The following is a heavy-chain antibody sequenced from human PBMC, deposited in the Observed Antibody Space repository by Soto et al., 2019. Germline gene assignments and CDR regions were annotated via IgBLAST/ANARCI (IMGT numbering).Heavy chain of an antibody. CDR3: ARNLTMTRGGAFDI. CDR2: IYYSGST. D-gene: IGHD3-10*01. CDR1: GYSITNGDY. Sequence: SETLSLTCAVSGYSITNGDYWGWIRQPPGKGLEWIASIYYSGSTYYSPSLKSRITISVDTSKNQLSLKLTSVIAANTAFYYCARNLTMTRGGAFDIWGQGT. J-gene: IGHJ3*02. V-gene: IGHV4-38-2*01.